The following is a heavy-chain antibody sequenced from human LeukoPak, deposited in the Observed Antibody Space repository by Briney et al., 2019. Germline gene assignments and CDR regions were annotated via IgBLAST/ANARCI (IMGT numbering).Heavy chain of an antibody. CDR2: INPSGGST. Sequence: ASVKVSCKASGYTFTSYYMHSVRQAPGQGLEWMGIINPSGGSTSYAQKFQCRVTMTRDTSTSTVYMELSSLRSEDTAVYYCARDFGGYYGSGSYSIFDYWGQGTLVTVSS. D-gene: IGHD3-10*01. J-gene: IGHJ4*02. CDR3: ARDFGGYYGSGSYSIFDY. CDR1: GYTFTSYY. V-gene: IGHV1-46*01.